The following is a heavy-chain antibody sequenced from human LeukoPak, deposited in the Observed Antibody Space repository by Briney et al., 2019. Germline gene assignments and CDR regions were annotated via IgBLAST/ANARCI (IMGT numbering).Heavy chain of an antibody. D-gene: IGHD6-13*01. J-gene: IGHJ4*02. Sequence: SETLSLTCAVYGGSFSGYYWSWIRQPPGKGLEWIGEINHSGSTNYNPSLKSRVTISVDTSKNQFSLKLSSVTAADTAVYYCARNRYSSNWYLRERYYFDYWGQGTLVTVSS. CDR2: INHSGST. V-gene: IGHV4-34*01. CDR3: ARNRYSSNWYLRERYYFDY. CDR1: GGSFSGYY.